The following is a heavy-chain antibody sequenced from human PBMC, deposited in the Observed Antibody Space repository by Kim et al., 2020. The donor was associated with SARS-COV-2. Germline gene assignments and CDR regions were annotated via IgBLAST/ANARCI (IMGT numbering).Heavy chain of an antibody. Sequence: SETLSLTYTVSGGSISSYYWSWIRQPPGKGLEWIGYIYYSGSTNYNPSLKSRVTISVDTSKNQFSLKLSSVTAADTAVYYCARVYGSGSYYWFDPWGQGTLVTVSS. V-gene: IGHV4-59*08. CDR2: IYYSGST. CDR3: ARVYGSGSYYWFDP. D-gene: IGHD3-10*01. CDR1: GGSISSYY. J-gene: IGHJ5*02.